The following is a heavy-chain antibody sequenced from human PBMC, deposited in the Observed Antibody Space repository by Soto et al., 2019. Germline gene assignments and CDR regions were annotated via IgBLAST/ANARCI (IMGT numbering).Heavy chain of an antibody. J-gene: IGHJ3*01. CDR3: ARHPRWHPDYGSTNRAFDP. CDR2: ISSSSSNI. Sequence: EVQLVESGGGLVKPGGSLRLSCAASEFSFSDYSMNWVRQAPGKGLEWVSSISSSSSNINYADSVKGRFSISRDNAKKSFFLPMNSLRVEETAVYFCARHPRWHPDYGSTNRAFDPWGQGTMVTVSS. D-gene: IGHD3-10*01. CDR1: EFSFSDYS. V-gene: IGHV3-21*01.